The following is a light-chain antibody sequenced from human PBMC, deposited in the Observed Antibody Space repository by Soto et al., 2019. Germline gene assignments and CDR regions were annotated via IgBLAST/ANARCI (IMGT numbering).Light chain of an antibody. CDR3: GSWDSSLSAYV. J-gene: IGLJ1*01. V-gene: IGLV1-51*01. Sequence: QSVLTQPPSVSAAPGQKVTISCSGSSSNIGGNSVSWYQQLPGTAPKLLIYDDNKRPSGIPDRFSGSKSGTSVTLGITGFQTGDEADYYCGSWDSSLSAYVFGTGTKATVL. CDR2: DDN. CDR1: SSNIGGNS.